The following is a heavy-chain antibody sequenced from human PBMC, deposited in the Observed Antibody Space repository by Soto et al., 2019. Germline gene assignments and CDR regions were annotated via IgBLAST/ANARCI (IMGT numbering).Heavy chain of an antibody. V-gene: IGHV3-9*01. CDR2: ISWNSGII. D-gene: IGHD1-26*01. CDR1: GFTFDDYA. CDR3: AKDVEWGVIDQNHACDV. Sequence: EMNLVESGGGLVQPGRSLRLSCAASGFTFDDYAMHWVRQTPGKGLEWVSSISWNSGIIDYAESVKGRFSISRDSAKNSLYLEMNSRRPEDTALYYCAKDVEWGVIDQNHACDVWDQGTMVSVSS. J-gene: IGHJ3*01.